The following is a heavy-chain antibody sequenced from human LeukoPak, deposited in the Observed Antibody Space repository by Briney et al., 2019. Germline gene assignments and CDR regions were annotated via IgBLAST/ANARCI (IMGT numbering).Heavy chain of an antibody. D-gene: IGHD4-17*01. CDR3: ARHAVYGDYGGVDY. CDR2: IHYSGST. J-gene: IGHJ4*02. Sequence: PSETLSLTCTVSGGSISSYYWSWIRQPPGKGLEWIGYIHYSGSTNYNPSLKSRVTISVDTSKNQFSLKLSSVTAADTAVYYCARHAVYGDYGGVDYWGQGTLVTVSS. CDR1: GGSISSYY. V-gene: IGHV4-59*08.